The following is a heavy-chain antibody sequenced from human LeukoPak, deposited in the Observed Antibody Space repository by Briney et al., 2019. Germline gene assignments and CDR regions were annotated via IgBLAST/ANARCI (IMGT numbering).Heavy chain of an antibody. D-gene: IGHD4-23*01. J-gene: IGHJ4*02. CDR2: LYRDGST. Sequence: GGSLRLSCAASGFTVSSYYMSWVRQSPGKGLEWVSVLYRDGSTYYADSVTGRFTISRDNSKNTLYLQMNSLRTEDTAVYYCAREFSGNAVYDYWGQGTLVTVSS. CDR1: GFTVSSYY. V-gene: IGHV3-53*01. CDR3: AREFSGNAVYDY.